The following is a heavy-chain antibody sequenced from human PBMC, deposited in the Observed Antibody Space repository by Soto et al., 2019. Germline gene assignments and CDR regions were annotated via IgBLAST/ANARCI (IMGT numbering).Heavy chain of an antibody. D-gene: IGHD3-22*01. V-gene: IGHV1-69*01. CDR3: ARGWGYDSNDYYYAY. CDR2: IIPIFGTA. CDR1: GGTFSRHA. Sequence: QVQLVQSGAEVRKPGSSVKVSCKASGGTFSRHAISWVRQAPGQGLEWMGGIIPIFGTANHAQKFQRRVTIIADESTSTVYMELRSLRSEDTAMYYCARGWGYDSNDYYYAYWGQGTLVIVSS. J-gene: IGHJ4*02.